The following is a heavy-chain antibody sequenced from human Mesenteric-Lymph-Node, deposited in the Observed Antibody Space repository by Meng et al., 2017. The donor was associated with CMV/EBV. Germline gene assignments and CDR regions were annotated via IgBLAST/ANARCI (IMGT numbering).Heavy chain of an antibody. V-gene: IGHV4-31*02. CDR3: ATKTFSSAYYYFDY. Sequence: GGSRRMVGYYWSWIRQHPGKGLEWIGFIYHTGSPYYNPSLKSRVTISMDTSKNQFSLRLSSVTAADTAVYYCATKTFSSAYYYFDYWGQGTLVTVSS. J-gene: IGHJ4*02. CDR2: IYHTGSP. CDR1: GGSRRMVGYY. D-gene: IGHD3-22*01.